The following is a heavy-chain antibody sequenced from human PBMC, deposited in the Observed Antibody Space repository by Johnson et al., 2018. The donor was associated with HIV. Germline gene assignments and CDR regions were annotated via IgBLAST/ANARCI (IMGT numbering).Heavy chain of an antibody. D-gene: IGHD1-14*01. CDR2: ITWNGGST. V-gene: IGHV3-20*04. CDR1: GFTFDDFG. CDR3: AKDLRSGNRREAFDI. J-gene: IGHJ3*02. Sequence: VQLVESGGGVVRPGGSLRLSCAASGFTFDDFGMGWVRQAPGKGLEWVSGITWNGGSTGYADSVKGRFTISRDNAKNTLYLQMNSLRAEDTAVYYCAKDLRSGNRREAFDIWGQGTMVTVSS.